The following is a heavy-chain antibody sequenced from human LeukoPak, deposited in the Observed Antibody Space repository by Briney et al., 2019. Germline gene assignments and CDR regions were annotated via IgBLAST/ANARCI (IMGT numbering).Heavy chain of an antibody. D-gene: IGHD3-22*01. CDR1: GFTFSSYW. CDR3: ARDGELTYYYDSSGYYSPFGDY. Sequence: GGSLRLSCAASGFTFSSYWMHWVRQAPGKGLVWVSRINSDGSSTSYADSVKGRFTISRDNAKNTLYLQKNSLRAEDTAVYYCARDGELTYYYDSSGYYSPFGDYWGQGTLVTVSS. V-gene: IGHV3-74*01. CDR2: INSDGSST. J-gene: IGHJ4*02.